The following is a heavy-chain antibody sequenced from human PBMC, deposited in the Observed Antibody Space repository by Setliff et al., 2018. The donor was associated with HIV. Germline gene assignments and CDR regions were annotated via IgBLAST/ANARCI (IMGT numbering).Heavy chain of an antibody. Sequence: ASVKVSCKTSGYKFNIFGVSWVRQAPGQGLEWMGWINTNNGNPTYAQGFTGRFVFSSDTSVRTAYLQIVGLKAEDTAVYFCARDDYANTDLDFWGPGTLVTVSS. CDR3: ARDDYANTDLDF. J-gene: IGHJ4*02. CDR1: GYKFNIFG. D-gene: IGHD4-17*01. CDR2: INTNNGNP. V-gene: IGHV7-4-1*01.